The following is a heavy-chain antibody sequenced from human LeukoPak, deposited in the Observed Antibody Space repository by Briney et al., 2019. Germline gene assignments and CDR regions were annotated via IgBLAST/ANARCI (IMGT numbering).Heavy chain of an antibody. CDR2: IYYSGST. J-gene: IGHJ4*02. V-gene: IGHV4-59*12. CDR1: GGSISSYY. D-gene: IGHD3-10*01. CDR3: ASPRSYYGSGSYYSSPFDY. Sequence: SETLSLTCTVSGGSISSYYWSWIRQPPGKGLEWIGSIYYSGSTYYNPSLKSRVTISVDTSKNQFSLKLSSVTAADTAVYYCASPRSYYGSGSYYSSPFDYWGQGTLVTVSS.